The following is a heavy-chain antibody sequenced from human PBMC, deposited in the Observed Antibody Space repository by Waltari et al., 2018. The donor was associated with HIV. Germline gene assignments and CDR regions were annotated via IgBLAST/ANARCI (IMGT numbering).Heavy chain of an antibody. Sequence: EVQLVESGGDLVQPGGSLRLSCTASGLAFTSYWMHWVRQVPGKGLVWVSGINRDGRRRTYADSLRGRFTISRDNAKNTLFLQMNSLRVEDTALYYCARSLHYYGSGRLDFWGQGTLVAVSS. D-gene: IGHD3-10*01. CDR1: GLAFTSYW. J-gene: IGHJ1*01. V-gene: IGHV3-74*03. CDR3: ARSLHYYGSGRLDF. CDR2: INRDGRRR.